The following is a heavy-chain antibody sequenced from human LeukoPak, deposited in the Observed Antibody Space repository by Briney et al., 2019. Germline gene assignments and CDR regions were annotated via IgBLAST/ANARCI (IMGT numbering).Heavy chain of an antibody. J-gene: IGHJ4*02. CDR3: PIHFGTGDNFDY. V-gene: IGHV1-8*01. D-gene: IGHD1-1*01. Sequence: ASVKVSCKASGYTFTNNDIHWVRQATGQGLEWMGWMHPNSDDTRYAQKFQGRVTMTRNTSISTAYMELSSLRPEDTAVYYCPIHFGTGDNFDYWGQGTLLIVSS. CDR2: MHPNSDDT. CDR1: GYTFTNND.